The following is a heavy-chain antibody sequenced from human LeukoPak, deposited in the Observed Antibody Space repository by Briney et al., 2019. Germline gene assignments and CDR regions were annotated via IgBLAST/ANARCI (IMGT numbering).Heavy chain of an antibody. V-gene: IGHV3-15*01. J-gene: IGHJ3*02. D-gene: IGHD2-2*01. Sequence: GGSLRLSCAASGFTFSNAWMSWVRQAPGKGLEWVGRIKSKTDGGTTDYAAPVKGRFTISRDDSKNTLYLQMNSLKTEDTAVYYCTIDCSSTSCYDIWGQGTMVTVSS. CDR1: GFTFSNAW. CDR2: IKSKTDGGTT. CDR3: TIDCSSTSCYDI.